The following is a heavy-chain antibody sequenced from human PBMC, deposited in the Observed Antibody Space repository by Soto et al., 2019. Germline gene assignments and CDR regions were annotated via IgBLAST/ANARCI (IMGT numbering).Heavy chain of an antibody. D-gene: IGHD3-10*01. V-gene: IGHV4-30-2*01. Sequence: TLSLTCTVSGCSISSGNYYWSWIRPHPGKGLEWIGYIYHSGSTYYNPSLKSRVTISVDRSKNQFSLKLSSVTAADTAVYYCARARRGVIHRGHNWFDPWGQGTLVTVSS. CDR3: ARARRGVIHRGHNWFDP. CDR2: IYHSGST. J-gene: IGHJ5*02. CDR1: GCSISSGNYY.